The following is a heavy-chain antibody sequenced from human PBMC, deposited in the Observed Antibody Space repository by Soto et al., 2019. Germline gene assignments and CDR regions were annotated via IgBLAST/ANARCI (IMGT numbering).Heavy chain of an antibody. V-gene: IGHV1-18*01. J-gene: IGHJ6*02. CDR2: ISPYTGNT. D-gene: IGHD3-16*01. Sequence: QGQLVQSGDEVKKPGASVKFSCKASGYIFVNYGIAWVRQAPGQGLEWMGWISPYTGNTHSATKIQGRLTMTTDKSTSKAYMGLGSLTSDDTAVYYCVMVDNYVTPTPQDVWGQGTTVTVSS. CDR3: VMVDNYVTPTPQDV. CDR1: GYIFVNYG.